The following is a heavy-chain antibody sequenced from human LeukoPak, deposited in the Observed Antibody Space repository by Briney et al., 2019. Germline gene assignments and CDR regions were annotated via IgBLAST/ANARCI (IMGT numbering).Heavy chain of an antibody. Sequence: GGSLRLSCAASGFTFSSYSMNWVCQAPGKGLEWVSSISSSSSSIYYADSVKGRFTISRDNAKNSLYPQMNSLRAEDTAVYYCARASGDIVETATMGSYWGQGTLVTVSS. CDR2: ISSSSSSI. D-gene: IGHD5-18*01. CDR3: ARASGDIVETATMGSY. CDR1: GFTFSSYS. V-gene: IGHV3-21*01. J-gene: IGHJ4*02.